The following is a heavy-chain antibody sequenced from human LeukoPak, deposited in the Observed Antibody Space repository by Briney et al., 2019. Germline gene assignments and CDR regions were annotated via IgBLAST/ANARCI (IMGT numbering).Heavy chain of an antibody. V-gene: IGHV3-48*01. D-gene: IGHD5-18*01. CDR3: ASSRGYSYEGDRYYFDY. CDR2: ITSSSSVI. J-gene: IGHJ4*02. CDR1: GFTFSSHP. Sequence: GSLRLSCEASGFTFSSHPMNWVRQAPGKGLEWVSYITSSSSVIYSADSVKGRFTISRDNAKNSLYLQMNSLRAEDTAVYYCASSRGYSYEGDRYYFDYWGQGTLVTVSS.